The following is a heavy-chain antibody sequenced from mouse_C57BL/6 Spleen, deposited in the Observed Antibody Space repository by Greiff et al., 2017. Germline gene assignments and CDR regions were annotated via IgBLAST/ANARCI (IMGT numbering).Heavy chain of an antibody. CDR1: GFNIKDDY. CDR3: TTTGAYYGSSYDWFAY. CDR2: IDPENGDT. D-gene: IGHD1-1*01. Sequence: VHVKQSGAELVRPGASVKLSCTASGFNIKDDYMHWVKQRPEQGLEWIGWIDPENGDTEYASKFQGKATITADTSSNTAYLQLSSLTSEDTAVYYCTTTGAYYGSSYDWFAYWGQGTLVTVSA. V-gene: IGHV14-4*01. J-gene: IGHJ3*01.